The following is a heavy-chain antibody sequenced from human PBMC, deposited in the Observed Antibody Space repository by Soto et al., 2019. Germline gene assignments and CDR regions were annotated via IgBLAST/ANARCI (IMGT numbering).Heavy chain of an antibody. CDR1: EFMFSNHA. D-gene: IGHD5-12*01. V-gene: IGHV3-30*03. CDR2: ISYDGTNK. CDR3: ARGAYRVAAPSSRGLDV. Sequence: QVQLVESGGGVVQPGTSLRLSCAASEFMFSNHAMNWVRQAPGKGLEWLAVISYDGTNKYYADSVKGRFTISRDNSKNTLFLQMTNLRAEDTAIYYCARGAYRVAAPSSRGLDVWGQGTTVTVSS. J-gene: IGHJ6*02.